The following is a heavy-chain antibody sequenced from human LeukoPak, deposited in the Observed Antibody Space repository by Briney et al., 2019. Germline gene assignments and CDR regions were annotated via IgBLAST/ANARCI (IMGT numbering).Heavy chain of an antibody. D-gene: IGHD6-13*01. V-gene: IGHV3-23*01. CDR2: ITSGSGSNV. J-gene: IGHJ4*02. CDR3: ARHGSWSFDY. Sequence: GSLRLSCAASGFTFSSHAMSWVRQAPRKALEWVSAITSGSGSNVYYTDSLKGRFTISRDNSKNTLYLQMNSLRAEDTAVYYCARHGSWSFDYWGQGTLVTVSA. CDR1: GFTFSSHA.